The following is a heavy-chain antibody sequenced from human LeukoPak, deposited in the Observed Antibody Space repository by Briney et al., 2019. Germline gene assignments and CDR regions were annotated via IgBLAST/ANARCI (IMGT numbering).Heavy chain of an antibody. CDR1: GITLSNYG. D-gene: IGHD3-22*01. CDR3: ARDASSYYDSSGYFGY. V-gene: IGHV3-74*01. CDR2: INSDGSST. J-gene: IGHJ4*02. Sequence: GGSLRLSCAVSGITLSNYGMSWVRQAPRKGLVWVSRINSDGSSTSYADSVKGRFTISRDNAKNTLYLQMNSLRAEDTAVYYCARDASSYYDSSGYFGYWGQGTLVTVSS.